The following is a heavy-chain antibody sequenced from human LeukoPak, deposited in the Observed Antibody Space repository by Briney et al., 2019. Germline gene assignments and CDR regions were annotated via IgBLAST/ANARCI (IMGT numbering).Heavy chain of an antibody. CDR3: ARTIFNDILTGHFDY. V-gene: IGHV2-26*01. CDR2: IFSNDEK. D-gene: IGHD3-9*01. J-gene: IGHJ4*02. CDR1: GFSLSNARMG. Sequence: SGPVLVKPTETLTLTCTVSGFSLSNARMGVSWIRQPPGKALEWLAHIFSNDEKSYSTSLKSRLTVSKDTSKSQVVLTMTNMDPVDTATYYCARTIFNDILTGHFDYWGQGTLVTVSS.